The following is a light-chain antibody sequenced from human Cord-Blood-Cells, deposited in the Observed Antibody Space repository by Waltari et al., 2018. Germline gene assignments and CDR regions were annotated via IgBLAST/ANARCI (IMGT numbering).Light chain of an antibody. CDR3: QQYNNWPLT. CDR1: QSVSSN. Sequence: EIVITQSPDTLSVSPGERATLSCRASQSVSSNLAWYQQKPGQAPRLLIYGASTRATGIPARFSGSGSGTEFTLTISSLQSEDFAVYYCQQYNNWPLTFGGGTKVEIK. V-gene: IGKV3-15*01. CDR2: GAS. J-gene: IGKJ4*01.